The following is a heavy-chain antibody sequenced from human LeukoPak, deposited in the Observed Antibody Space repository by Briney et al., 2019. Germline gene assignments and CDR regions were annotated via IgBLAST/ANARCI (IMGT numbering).Heavy chain of an antibody. CDR1: GFTFSSYG. J-gene: IGHJ4*02. Sequence: PGGSLRLSCAASGFTFSSYGMHWVRQAPGKGLEWVALIRYDGSNKSYADSVKGRFTISRDNSKNTLYLQMNSLRAEDTAVYYCAKFEGAYSSSWEYYFDYWGQGTLVTVSS. D-gene: IGHD6-13*01. CDR2: IRYDGSNK. V-gene: IGHV3-30*02. CDR3: AKFEGAYSSSWEYYFDY.